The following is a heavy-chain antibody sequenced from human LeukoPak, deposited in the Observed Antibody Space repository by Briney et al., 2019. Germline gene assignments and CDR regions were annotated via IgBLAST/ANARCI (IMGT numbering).Heavy chain of an antibody. CDR3: ARVTKVSSGWYGNYYYYYMDV. CDR2: INHSGST. CDR1: GGSFSGYY. V-gene: IGHV4-34*01. Sequence: PSETLSLTCAVYGGSFSGYYWSWIRQPPGKGLEWIGEINHSGSTNYNPSLKSRVTISVDTSKNQFSLKLSSVTAADTAVYYCARVTKVSSGWYGNYYYYYMDVWGKGTTVTVSS. J-gene: IGHJ6*03. D-gene: IGHD6-19*01.